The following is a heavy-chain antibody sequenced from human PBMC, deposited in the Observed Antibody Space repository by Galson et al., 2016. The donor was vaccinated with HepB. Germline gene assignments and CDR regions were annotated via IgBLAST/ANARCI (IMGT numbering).Heavy chain of an antibody. D-gene: IGHD6-19*01. V-gene: IGHV6-1*01. CDR1: GDSVSSNSAA. CDR2: TYYRSKWYN. J-gene: IGHJ4*01. Sequence: CAISGDSVSSNSAAWNWIRQSPSRGLEWLGRTYYRSKWYNDYAESVKSRITINPDTSKNQFSLQLHSVTPDDTAVYYCARRVAVAGIYYLDYWGRGTLVTVSS. CDR3: ARRVAVAGIYYLDY.